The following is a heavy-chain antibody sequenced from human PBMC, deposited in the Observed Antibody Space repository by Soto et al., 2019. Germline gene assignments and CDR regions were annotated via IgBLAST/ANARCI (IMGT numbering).Heavy chain of an antibody. D-gene: IGHD3-22*01. CDR3: ARDSGRAMVVRRGFDM. CDR2: IYYDGRSS. Sequence: GGSLRLSCAASGFTFSSYWMHWVRQAPGKGLEWVAVIYYDGRSSGHADSVKGRFAISRDNSKNTLHLQMDSLRVDDTALYYCARDSGRAMVVRRGFDMWGQGTMVIVSS. CDR1: GFTFSSYW. V-gene: IGHV3-30*03. J-gene: IGHJ3*02.